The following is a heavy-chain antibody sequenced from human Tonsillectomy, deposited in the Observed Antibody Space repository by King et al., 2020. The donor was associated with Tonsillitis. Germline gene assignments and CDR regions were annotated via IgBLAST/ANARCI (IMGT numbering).Heavy chain of an antibody. Sequence: VQLVESGGGVVQPGRSLRLSCAASGFTFSSYGMHWVRQAPGKGLEWVALISYDGSKKYYVDSVKGRFTISRDNSKSTLYVQMNSLRAEDTAVYYCAKGPQGGGPFDYWGQGTLVTVSS. D-gene: IGHD2-15*01. CDR2: ISYDGSKK. CDR1: GFTFSSYG. V-gene: IGHV3-30*18. J-gene: IGHJ4*02. CDR3: AKGPQGGGPFDY.